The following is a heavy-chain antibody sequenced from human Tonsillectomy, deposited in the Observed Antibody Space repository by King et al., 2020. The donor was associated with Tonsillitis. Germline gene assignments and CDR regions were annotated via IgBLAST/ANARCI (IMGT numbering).Heavy chain of an antibody. Sequence: VQLPQWGAGLLKPSETLSLTCAVYGGSFSGYYWSWIRQPPGKGLEWIGEINHSGSTNYNPSLKSRVTVSVDTSKNQFSLKLSSVTAADTAVYYCARDRSMTMVRGVFPRAYYYYGMDVWGQRTPVTVS. CDR1: GGSFSGYY. CDR2: INHSGST. D-gene: IGHD3-10*01. CDR3: ARDRSMTMVRGVFPRAYYYYGMDV. J-gene: IGHJ6*02. V-gene: IGHV4-34*01.